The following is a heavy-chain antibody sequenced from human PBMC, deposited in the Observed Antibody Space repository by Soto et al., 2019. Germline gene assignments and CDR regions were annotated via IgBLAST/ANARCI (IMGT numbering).Heavy chain of an antibody. CDR1: GASTSSYH. D-gene: IGHD6-13*01. CDR2: IAPSGST. CDR3: ARDRSAAGPSNWFDP. Sequence: QVQLQESGPRLVKPSETLSRFCTVSGASTSSYHWSWIRQSAGKGLEWIGRIAPSGSTNYNPSLRGRVTMSLDTSETQFSLRMRSVTAADTAVYYCARDRSAAGPSNWFDPWGQGTLVTVSS. J-gene: IGHJ5*02. V-gene: IGHV4-4*07.